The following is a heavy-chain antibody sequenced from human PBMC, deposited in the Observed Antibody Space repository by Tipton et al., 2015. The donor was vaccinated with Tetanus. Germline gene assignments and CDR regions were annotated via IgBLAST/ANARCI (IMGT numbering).Heavy chain of an antibody. CDR3: ARAGESSGWYYHH. CDR2: VYTSGSS. Sequence: LRLSCTVSGGSISDFSWSWIRQPAGKGLEWIGRVYTSGSSNYNPSLKSRVTMSVDTSKNQFSLKLSSVTAADTAVYYCARAGESSGWYYHHWGQGTLVTVSS. D-gene: IGHD6-19*01. J-gene: IGHJ1*01. CDR1: GGSISDFS. V-gene: IGHV4-4*07.